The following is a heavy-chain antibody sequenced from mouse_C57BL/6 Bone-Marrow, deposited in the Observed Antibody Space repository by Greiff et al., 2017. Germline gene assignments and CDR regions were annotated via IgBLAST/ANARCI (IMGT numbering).Heavy chain of an antibody. V-gene: IGHV1-64*01. J-gene: IGHJ4*01. D-gene: IGHD2-3*01. CDR1: GYTFTSYW. CDR3: ARLGGYYVYYYAMDY. CDR2: IHPNSGST. Sequence: VQLQQPGAELVKPGASVKLSCKASGYTFTSYWMHWVKQRPGQGLEWIGMIHPNSGSTNYNEKFKSKATLTVDKSSSTAYMQLSRLTSEDSAVYYCARLGGYYVYYYAMDYWGQGTSVTVSS.